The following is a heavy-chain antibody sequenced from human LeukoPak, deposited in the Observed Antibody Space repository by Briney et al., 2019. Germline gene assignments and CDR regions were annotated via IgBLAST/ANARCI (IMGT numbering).Heavy chain of an antibody. D-gene: IGHD4-23*01. J-gene: IGHJ6*02. CDR3: ASSPTVVTPYSYYGMDV. CDR1: GYTFTSYA. Sequence: ASVKVSCKASGYTFTSYAMNWVRQAPGQGLEWMGWINTNTGNPTCAQGFTGRFVFSLDTSVSTAYLQISSLKAEDTAVYYCASSPTVVTPYSYYGMDVWGQGTTVTVSS. CDR2: INTNTGNP. V-gene: IGHV7-4-1*02.